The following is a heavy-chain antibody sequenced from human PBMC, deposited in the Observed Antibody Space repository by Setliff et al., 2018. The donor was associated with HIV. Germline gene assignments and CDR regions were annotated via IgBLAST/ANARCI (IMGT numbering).Heavy chain of an antibody. Sequence: PGGSLRLSCVVSGFTFSSHAMHWVRQAPGKGLEWVAVIWYDGTNIYYADSVKGRFTISRDNSKNTLYLQMNSLRVEDTGVYFCARASYSSSWYNIRPFDYWAQGILVAVSS. D-gene: IGHD6-13*01. J-gene: IGHJ4*02. CDR2: IWYDGTNI. CDR1: GFTFSSHA. V-gene: IGHV3-33*01. CDR3: ARASYSSSWYNIRPFDY.